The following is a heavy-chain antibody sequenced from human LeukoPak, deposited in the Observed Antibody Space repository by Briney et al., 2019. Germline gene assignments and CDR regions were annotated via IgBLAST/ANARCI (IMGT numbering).Heavy chain of an antibody. CDR1: GGSINNYY. CDR3: AMELVAAYDAFDI. V-gene: IGHV4-30-4*08. Sequence: SETLSLTCTVSGGSINNYYWSWIRQPPGKCLEWIGYIYYSGSTYYNPSLKSRVTISVDTSKNQFSLKLSSVTAADTAVYYCAMELVAAYDAFDIWGQGTMVTVSS. CDR2: IYYSGST. D-gene: IGHD2-15*01. J-gene: IGHJ3*02.